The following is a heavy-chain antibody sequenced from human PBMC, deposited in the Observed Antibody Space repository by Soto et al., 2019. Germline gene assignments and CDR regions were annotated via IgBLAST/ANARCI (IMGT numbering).Heavy chain of an antibody. CDR3: ALPRGEDDAFDI. Sequence: GASVKVSCKISGHTLTEFSIHWVRQAPGKGLEWMGGFDPEDGETIYAQKFQGRVTMTEDTSTDTAYMELSSLRSEDTAVYYCALPRGEDDAFDIWGQGTMVTVSS. V-gene: IGHV1-24*01. CDR1: GHTLTEFS. J-gene: IGHJ3*02. CDR2: FDPEDGET. D-gene: IGHD3-10*01.